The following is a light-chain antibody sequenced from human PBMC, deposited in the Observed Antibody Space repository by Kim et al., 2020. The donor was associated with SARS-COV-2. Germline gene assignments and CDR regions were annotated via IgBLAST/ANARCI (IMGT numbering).Light chain of an antibody. J-gene: IGKJ4*01. CDR3: QQSHTAPLLT. CDR2: AAS. CDR1: QSINTY. Sequence: SVVDRVTIACRASQSINTYLNWYQQNPGKAPNLLIYAASTLQSGVPSRFSGSASGTDFTLTISSLQPEYFATYYCQQSHTAPLLTFGGGTKVDIK. V-gene: IGKV1-39*01.